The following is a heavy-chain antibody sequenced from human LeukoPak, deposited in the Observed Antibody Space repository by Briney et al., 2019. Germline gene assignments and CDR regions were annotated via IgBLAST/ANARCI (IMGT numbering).Heavy chain of an antibody. V-gene: IGHV3-33*01. D-gene: IGHD3-22*01. J-gene: IGHJ4*02. Sequence: GGSLRLSCAASGFTFSSYGMHWVRQAPGKGLEWVAVIWYDGSNKYYADSVKGRFTISRDNSKNTLYLQMNSLRAEDTAVYYCARGDDSSGYYYRLQLVFDYWGQGTLVTVSS. CDR3: ARGDDSSGYYYRLQLVFDY. CDR2: IWYDGSNK. CDR1: GFTFSSYG.